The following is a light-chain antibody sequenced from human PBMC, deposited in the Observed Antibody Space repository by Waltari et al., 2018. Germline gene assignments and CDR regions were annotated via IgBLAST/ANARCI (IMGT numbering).Light chain of an antibody. V-gene: IGLV1-47*01. CDR1: SSNIGSNS. Sequence: QSVLTQPPSASGTPGQRVTISCSGSSSNIGSNSVYWYQQLPGTAPTLLIYRNNHRASVVPDRFSCSKSGTSASLAISGLRSDDEADYYCAAWDDSLSGRVFGGETKLTVL. CDR2: RNN. CDR3: AAWDDSLSGRV. J-gene: IGLJ3*02.